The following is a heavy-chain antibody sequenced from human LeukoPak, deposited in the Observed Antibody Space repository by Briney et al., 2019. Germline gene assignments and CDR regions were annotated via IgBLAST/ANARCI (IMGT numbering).Heavy chain of an antibody. Sequence: GGSLRLSCAASGFTFSSYAMSWVRQAPGAGLEGVCACSGSGGSTYYADSVKGRFTISRDNSKNTLYLQMNSLRAEDTAVYYCAKDPVSGSYDEVGDYWGQGTLVTVSS. CDR1: GFTFSSYA. V-gene: IGHV3-23*01. J-gene: IGHJ4*02. D-gene: IGHD1-26*01. CDR2: CSGSGGST. CDR3: AKDPVSGSYDEVGDY.